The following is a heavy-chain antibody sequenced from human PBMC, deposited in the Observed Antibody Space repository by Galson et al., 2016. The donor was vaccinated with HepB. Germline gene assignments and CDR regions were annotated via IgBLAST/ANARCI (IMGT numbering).Heavy chain of an antibody. CDR1: GDSVSSNRAA. CDR3: AREGEGPVAYWYLDL. J-gene: IGHJ2*01. D-gene: IGHD3-10*01. CDR2: TYYRTKWFH. Sequence: CAISGDSVSSNRAAWNWIRQSPSRGLEWLGRTYYRTKWFHDFAIGVKSRIVIYADTWKNQFSLQLKSVTPEDTAVYYCAREGEGPVAYWYLDLWGRGTLVTVSS. V-gene: IGHV6-1*01.